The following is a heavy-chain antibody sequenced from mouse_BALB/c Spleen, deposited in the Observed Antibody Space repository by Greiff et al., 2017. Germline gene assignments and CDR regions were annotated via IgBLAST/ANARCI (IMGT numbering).Heavy chain of an antibody. V-gene: IGHV1-82*01. J-gene: IGHJ4*01. CDR1: GYAFSSSW. Sequence: QVQLQQSGPELVKPGASVKISCKASGYAFSSSWMNWVKQRPGQGLEWIGRIYPGDGETNYNGKFKGKATLTADKSSSTAYMQLSSLTSVDSAVYFCARSGSSFAMDYWGQGTSVTVSS. D-gene: IGHD1-1*01. CDR2: IYPGDGET. CDR3: ARSGSSFAMDY.